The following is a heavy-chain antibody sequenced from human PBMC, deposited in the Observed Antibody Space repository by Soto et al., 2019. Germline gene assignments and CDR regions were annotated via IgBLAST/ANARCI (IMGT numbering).Heavy chain of an antibody. CDR2: ISSSSSYI. CDR3: ARDRPHYYDSSVSGAFDI. V-gene: IGHV3-21*01. Sequence: PGGSLRLSCAASGFTFSIYSMNWVRHAPGKGLEWVSSISSSSSYIYYADSVKGRFTISRDNAKNSLYLQMNSLRAEDTAVYYCARDRPHYYDSSVSGAFDIWGQGTMVT. CDR1: GFTFSIYS. J-gene: IGHJ3*02. D-gene: IGHD3-22*01.